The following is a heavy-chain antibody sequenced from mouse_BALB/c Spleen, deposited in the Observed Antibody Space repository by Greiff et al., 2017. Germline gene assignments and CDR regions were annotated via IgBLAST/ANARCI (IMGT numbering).Heavy chain of an antibody. V-gene: IGHV5-6-5*01. CDR1: GFTFSSYA. J-gene: IGHJ3*01. CDR2: ISSGGST. Sequence: EVKLVESGGGLVKPGGSLKLSCAASGFTFSSYAMSWVRQTPEKRLEWVASISSGGSTYYPDSVKGRFTISRDNARNSLYLQMSSLRSEDTAMYYCARGGTTVDWGQGTLVTVSA. D-gene: IGHD1-1*01. CDR3: ARGGTTVD.